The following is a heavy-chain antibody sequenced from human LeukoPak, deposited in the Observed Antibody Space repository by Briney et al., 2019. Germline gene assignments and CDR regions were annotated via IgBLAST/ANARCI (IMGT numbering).Heavy chain of an antibody. D-gene: IGHD2-21*01. J-gene: IGHJ4*02. CDR3: ATSNDAKIAPFDH. CDR2: INTKGET. V-gene: IGHV4-4*09. CDR1: GVSMSAYQ. Sequence: SETLSLNCTVSGVSMSAYQWSWVRQSPEKGLEWIGCINTKGETSYNPSLKSRVTTSVDTSKSQFSLRLTSVTAADTAVYYCATSNDAKIAPFDHWGQGAPVTVSS.